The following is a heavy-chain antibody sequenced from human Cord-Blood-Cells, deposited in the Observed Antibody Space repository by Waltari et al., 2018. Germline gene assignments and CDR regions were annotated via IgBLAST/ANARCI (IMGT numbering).Heavy chain of an antibody. D-gene: IGHD1-26*01. CDR3: ASPGGRDYFDY. Sequence: QVQLQESGPGLVTPSETLSLPCAVSGYSLSSGYYWGWIRQPPGKGLEWIGSIYHSGSTYYNPSLKSRVTISVDTSKNQFSLKLSSVTAADTAVYYCASPGGRDYFDYWGQGTLVTVSS. J-gene: IGHJ4*02. CDR2: IYHSGST. CDR1: GYSLSSGYY. V-gene: IGHV4-38-2*01.